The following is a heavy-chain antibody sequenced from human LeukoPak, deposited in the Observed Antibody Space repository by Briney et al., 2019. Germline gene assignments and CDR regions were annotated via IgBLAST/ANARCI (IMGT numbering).Heavy chain of an antibody. CDR2: IYYSGST. CDR3: ARSYCSGGSCYSGWFDP. J-gene: IGHJ5*02. D-gene: IGHD2-15*01. Sequence: SETLSLTCTVSGGSISSYYWSWIRQPPGKGLEWIGYIYYSGSTNYNPSLKSRVTISVDTSKNQFSLKLSSVTAADTAVYYCARSYCSGGSCYSGWFDPWGQGTLVTVSS. V-gene: IGHV4-59*08. CDR1: GGSISSYY.